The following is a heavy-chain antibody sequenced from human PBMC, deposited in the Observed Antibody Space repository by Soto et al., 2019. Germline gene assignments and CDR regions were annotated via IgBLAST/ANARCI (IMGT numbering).Heavy chain of an antibody. CDR3: ARVEEMATILDY. J-gene: IGHJ4*02. CDR2: INHSGST. V-gene: IGHV4-34*01. D-gene: IGHD5-12*01. Sequence: SETLSLTCPVSGGSISSYYWSWIRQPPGKGLEWIGEINHSGSTNYNPSLKSRVTISVDTSKNQFSLKLSSVTAADTAVYYCARVEEMATILDYWGQGTLVTVSS. CDR1: GGSISSYY.